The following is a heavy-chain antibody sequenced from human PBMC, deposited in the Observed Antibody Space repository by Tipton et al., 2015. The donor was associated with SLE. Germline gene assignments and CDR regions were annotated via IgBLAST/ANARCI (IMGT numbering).Heavy chain of an antibody. CDR3: ARAASYYDSSGFPDL. CDR1: GFTFSSYA. D-gene: IGHD3-22*01. CDR2: ISYDGSKE. J-gene: IGHJ4*02. V-gene: IGHV3-30*04. Sequence: SLRLSCAASGFTFSSYAMHWVRQAPGKGLEWVAVISYDGSKEYYADSVKGRFTISRDMSKNTLYLQMNSLRAEDTAVYHCARAASYYDSSGFPDLWGQGIQVTVSS.